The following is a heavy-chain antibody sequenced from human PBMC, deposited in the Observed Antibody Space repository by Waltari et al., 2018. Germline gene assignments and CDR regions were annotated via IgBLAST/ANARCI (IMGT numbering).Heavy chain of an antibody. CDR2: IYPGDSDT. D-gene: IGHD6-13*01. V-gene: IGHV5-51*01. CDR3: ARCTSSSWYYYYYGMDV. J-gene: IGHJ6*02. CDR1: GYSFTSYW. Sequence: EVQLVQSGAEVKKPGESLKISCKGSGYSFTSYWIGWLRQMPGKGLEWMGIIYPGDSDTRYSPSCQGQVTISADKSISTAYLQWSSLKASDTAMYYCARCTSSSWYYYYYGMDVWAQGTTVTVSS.